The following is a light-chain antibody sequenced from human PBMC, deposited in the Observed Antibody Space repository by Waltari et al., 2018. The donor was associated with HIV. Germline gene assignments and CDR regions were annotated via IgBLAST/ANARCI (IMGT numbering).Light chain of an antibody. V-gene: IGKV1-5*03. CDR1: QSISSW. CDR2: KAS. J-gene: IGKJ2*01. Sequence: DIQMTQSPSTLSASVGDRVTITCRASQSISSWLAWYQQKPGTAPKLLIYKASTLESGVPSRFSGSGSGTEFTLTISSLQPDDFATYDCQRYNTYPYTFGQGTKLE. CDR3: QRYNTYPYT.